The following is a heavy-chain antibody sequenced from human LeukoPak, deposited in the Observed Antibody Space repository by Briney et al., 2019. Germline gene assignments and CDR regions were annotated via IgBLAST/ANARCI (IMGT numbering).Heavy chain of an antibody. Sequence: GASVKVSCKASGYTFTSYGISWVRQAPGQGLEWMGWISAYNGNTNYAQKFQGRVTITADESTSTAYMELSSLRSEDTAVYYCARDGSDCSSTSCQGGGFDPWGQGTLVTVSS. CDR1: GYTFTSYG. D-gene: IGHD2-2*01. J-gene: IGHJ5*02. CDR3: ARDGSDCSSTSCQGGGFDP. CDR2: ISAYNGNT. V-gene: IGHV1-18*01.